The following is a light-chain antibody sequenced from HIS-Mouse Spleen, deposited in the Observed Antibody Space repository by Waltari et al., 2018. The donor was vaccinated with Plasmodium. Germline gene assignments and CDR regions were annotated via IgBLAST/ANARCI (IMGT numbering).Light chain of an antibody. J-gene: IGLJ3*02. CDR3: YSTDSSGNHRV. V-gene: IGLV3-10*01. CDR2: EDS. Sequence: SYELTQPPSVSVSPGPTARITCSGDALPTKYSYWYQHKSGQAPVLVIYEDSKRPSGIPERFSGSSSGTMATLTISGAQVEDEADYYCYSTDSSGNHRVFGGGTKLTVL. CDR1: ALPTKY.